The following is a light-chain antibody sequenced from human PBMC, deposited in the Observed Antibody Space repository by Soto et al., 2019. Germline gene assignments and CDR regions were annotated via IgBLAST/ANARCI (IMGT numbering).Light chain of an antibody. CDR2: DVT. CDR1: SSDGGGYNY. J-gene: IGLJ2*01. CDR3: SSYTSSSSLVV. V-gene: IGLV2-14*01. Sequence: QSALTQPASVSGSPGQSITISCTGTSSDGGGYNYVSWYQQHPGKAPKLMIYDVTNRPSGVSNRFSGAKSGNTASLTISGLQAEDEADDYCSSYTSSSSLVVFGGGTQLTVL.